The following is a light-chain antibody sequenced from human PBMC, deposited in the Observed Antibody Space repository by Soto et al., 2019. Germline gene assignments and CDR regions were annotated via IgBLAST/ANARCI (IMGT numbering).Light chain of an antibody. CDR2: DAS. CDR3: QQRSTPASIT. Sequence: DIQMTHSPSSLSASVGDRVTSTCRASQSISRKLNWYQHKPGKAPKLLIYDASSLQNGVPSRFSGGGSGTEFTLSTSSLQPENFGTYYCQQRSTPASITFGQGTRLEIK. V-gene: IGKV1-39*01. J-gene: IGKJ5*01. CDR1: QSISRK.